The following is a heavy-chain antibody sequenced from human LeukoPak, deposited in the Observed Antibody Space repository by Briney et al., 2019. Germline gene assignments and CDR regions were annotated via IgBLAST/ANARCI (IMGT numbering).Heavy chain of an antibody. D-gene: IGHD3-16*02. Sequence: SETLSLTCTVSGGSISSYYWSWIRQPPGKGLEWIGYIYYSGSTNYNPSLKSRVTISVDTSKNQFSLKLSSVTAADTAVYYCAVELADYVWGSYRSPGSYNWFDPWGQGTLVTVSS. CDR3: AVELADYVWGSYRSPGSYNWFDP. CDR2: IYYSGST. V-gene: IGHV4-59*01. J-gene: IGHJ5*02. CDR1: GGSISSYY.